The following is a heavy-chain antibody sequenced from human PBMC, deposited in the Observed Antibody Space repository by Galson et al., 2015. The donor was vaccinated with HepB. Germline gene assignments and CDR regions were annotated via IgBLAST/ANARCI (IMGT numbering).Heavy chain of an antibody. V-gene: IGHV3-30*04. J-gene: IGHJ4*02. CDR2: ISFDGSNK. CDR3: ARSSIAVTGFDY. Sequence: SLRLSCAASGFTFSSYTMHWVRQAPGKGLEWVTVISFDGSNKYYADSVKGRFTISRDNSKNTLYLQMNSLREEDTAVYYCARSSIAVTGFDYWGQGTLVTVSS. D-gene: IGHD6-19*01. CDR1: GFTFSSYT.